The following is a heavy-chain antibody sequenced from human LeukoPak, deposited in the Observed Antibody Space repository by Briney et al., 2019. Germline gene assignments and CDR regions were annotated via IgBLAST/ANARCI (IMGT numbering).Heavy chain of an antibody. D-gene: IGHD2-21*02. CDR1: GFTFSSYG. CDR3: AKPYCGGDCYSYFDY. J-gene: IGHJ4*02. V-gene: IGHV3-30*18. CDR2: ISYDGSNK. Sequence: GGSLRLPCAASGFTFSSYGMHWVRQAPGKGLEWVAVISYDGSNKYYADSVKGRFTISRDNSKNTLYLQMNSLRAEDTAVYYCAKPYCGGDCYSYFDYWGQGTLVTVSS.